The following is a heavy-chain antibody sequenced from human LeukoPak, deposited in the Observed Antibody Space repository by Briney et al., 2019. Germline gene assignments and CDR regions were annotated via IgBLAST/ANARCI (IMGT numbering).Heavy chain of an antibody. CDR1: GGSISSYY. CDR2: IYYSGST. J-gene: IGHJ4*02. D-gene: IGHD2-15*01. V-gene: IGHV4-59*01. CDR3: ARGAANFDY. Sequence: SEILSLTCTVSGGSISSYYWSWLRQPPGKGLEWIGYIYYSGSTNYNPSLKSRVTISVDTSKNQFSLKLSAVTAADTAMYYCARGAANFDYWGQGTLVTVSS.